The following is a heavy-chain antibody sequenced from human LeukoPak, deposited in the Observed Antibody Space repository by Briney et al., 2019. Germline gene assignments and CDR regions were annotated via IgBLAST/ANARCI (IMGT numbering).Heavy chain of an antibody. CDR3: AKDIPLDIVVVPAAMGGVDSDY. D-gene: IGHD2-2*01. Sequence: GGSLRLSCAASGFTFSSYGMHWVRQAPGKGLEWVAFIRYDGSNKYYADSVKGRFTISRDNSKNTLYLQMNSLRAEDTAVYYCAKDIPLDIVVVPAAMGGVDSDYWGQGTLVTVSS. J-gene: IGHJ4*02. CDR1: GFTFSSYG. CDR2: IRYDGSNK. V-gene: IGHV3-30*02.